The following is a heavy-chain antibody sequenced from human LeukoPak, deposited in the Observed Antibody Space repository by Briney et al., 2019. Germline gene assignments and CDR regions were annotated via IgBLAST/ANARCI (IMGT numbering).Heavy chain of an antibody. CDR3: ARPVYSSSESAPISPAYYFDY. CDR1: GYSFTSYW. J-gene: IGHJ4*02. D-gene: IGHD6-6*01. V-gene: IGHV5-51*01. CDR2: IYPGDSDT. Sequence: PGESLKISCKGSGYSFTSYWIGWVRPMPGKGLEWMGIIYPGDSDTRYSPSFQGQVTISADKSISTAYLQWSSLKASDTAMYYCARPVYSSSESAPISPAYYFDYWGQGTLVTVSS.